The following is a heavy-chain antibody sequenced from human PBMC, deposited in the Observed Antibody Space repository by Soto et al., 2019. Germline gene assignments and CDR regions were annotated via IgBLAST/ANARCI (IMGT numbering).Heavy chain of an antibody. D-gene: IGHD6-19*01. CDR3: AKTANGWFSAFDI. CDR1: GFTFSSYA. CDR2: ISGSGGTT. Sequence: GGSLRLSCAASGFTFSSYAMSWVRQAPGKGLEWVSAISGSGGTTYYADSVKGRFTFSRDNSKNTLYLQMNSLRAEDTAVYYCAKTANGWFSAFDIWVQGTMVTVSS. J-gene: IGHJ3*02. V-gene: IGHV3-23*01.